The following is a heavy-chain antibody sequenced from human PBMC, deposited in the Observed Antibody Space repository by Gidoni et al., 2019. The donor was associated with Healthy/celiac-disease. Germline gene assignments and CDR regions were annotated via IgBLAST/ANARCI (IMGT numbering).Heavy chain of an antibody. J-gene: IGHJ4*02. Sequence: SSSTIYYADSVKGRFTISRDNAKNSLYLQMNSLRAEDTAVYYCARDSLAVAGHPYWGQGTLVTVSS. D-gene: IGHD6-19*01. CDR3: ARDSLAVAGHPY. V-gene: IGHV3-48*01. CDR2: SSSTI.